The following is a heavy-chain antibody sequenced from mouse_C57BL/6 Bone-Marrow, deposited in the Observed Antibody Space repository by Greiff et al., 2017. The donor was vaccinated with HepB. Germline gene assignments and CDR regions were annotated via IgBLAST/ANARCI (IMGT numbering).Heavy chain of an antibody. CDR1: GYTFTDYY. D-gene: IGHD1-1*01. Sequence: VQLKQSGPELVKPGASVKISCKASGYTFTDYYMNWVKQSHGKSLEWIGDINPNNCGTSYNQKFKGKATLTVDKSSSTAYMELRSLTSEDSAVYYCARTVLRYWGQGTTLTVSS. V-gene: IGHV1-26*01. CDR2: INPNNCGT. J-gene: IGHJ2*01. CDR3: ARTVLRY.